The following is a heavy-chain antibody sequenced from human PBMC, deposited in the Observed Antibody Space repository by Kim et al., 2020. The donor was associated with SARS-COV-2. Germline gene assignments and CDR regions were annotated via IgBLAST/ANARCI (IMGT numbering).Heavy chain of an antibody. CDR2: IYYSGST. D-gene: IGHD3-3*01. Sequence: SETLSLTCTVSGGSISSSSYYWGWIRQPPGKGLEWIGSIYYSGSTYYNPPLKSRVTISVDTSKNQFSLKLSSVTAADTAVYYCARHLARITIFGVGLGWFDPWGQGTLVTVSS. CDR1: GGSISSSSYY. J-gene: IGHJ5*02. V-gene: IGHV4-39*01. CDR3: ARHLARITIFGVGLGWFDP.